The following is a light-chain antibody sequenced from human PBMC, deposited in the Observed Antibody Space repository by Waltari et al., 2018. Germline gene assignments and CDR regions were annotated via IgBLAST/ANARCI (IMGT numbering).Light chain of an antibody. CDR1: SGHVGGYDL. V-gene: IGLV2-14*03. CDR2: DAT. Sequence: QSALTQPASVSGSPGQPITISCTGTSGHVGGYDLAPWYQQHPGKAPKLMIYDATNRPSGVSDRFSASTSGNTASLTISDLRPEDEAEYYCSSFTSSSTGIFGSGTTVTVL. J-gene: IGLJ1*01. CDR3: SSFTSSSTGI.